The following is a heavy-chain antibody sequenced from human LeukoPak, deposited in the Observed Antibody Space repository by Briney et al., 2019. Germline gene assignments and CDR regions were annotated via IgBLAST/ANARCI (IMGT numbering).Heavy chain of an antibody. V-gene: IGHV4-34*01. CDR2: VTDGGYT. CDR1: GASLNDYL. D-gene: IGHD2-15*01. CDR3: ARITARGGSDNAFDV. J-gene: IGHJ3*01. Sequence: SSETLSLTCAIYGASLNDYLWTWVRQPPGAGLEWIGEVTDGGYTNYKSSLKSRVSISVDISKNQFSLRLPSVTAADTAMYFCARITARGGSDNAFDVWGQGTMIIVSS.